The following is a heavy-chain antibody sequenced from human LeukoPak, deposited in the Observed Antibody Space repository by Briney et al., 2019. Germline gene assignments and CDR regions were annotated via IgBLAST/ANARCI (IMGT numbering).Heavy chain of an antibody. J-gene: IGHJ4*02. Sequence: HPGGSLRLSCAASGFTFSTYWMHWVRQAPGRGLVWVSRINSDGSSTIYADSVEGGFTISRDNAKNTLYLQMNSLRAEDTAVYYCARDSIAVDGDFDYWGQGTLVTVSS. V-gene: IGHV3-74*01. CDR1: GFTFSTYW. CDR3: ARDSIAVDGDFDY. D-gene: IGHD6-13*01. CDR2: INSDGSST.